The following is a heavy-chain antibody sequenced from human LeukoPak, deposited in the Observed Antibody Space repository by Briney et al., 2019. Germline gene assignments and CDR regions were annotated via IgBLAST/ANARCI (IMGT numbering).Heavy chain of an antibody. CDR1: VGSYRGYY. Sequence: SETLSLTCALSVGSYRGYYWCCGRQPPGKGLEWIGEINHSGSTNYNPSLKSRVTISVDTSKNQFSLMLSSVTAVDTAVYSCAIAPKCGSHSFFFDYWGQGTLVTVSS. V-gene: IGHV4-34*01. D-gene: IGHD1-26*01. J-gene: IGHJ4*02. CDR3: AIAPKCGSHSFFFDY. CDR2: INHSGST.